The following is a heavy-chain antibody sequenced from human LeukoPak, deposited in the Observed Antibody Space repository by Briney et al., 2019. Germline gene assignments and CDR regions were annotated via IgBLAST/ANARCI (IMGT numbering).Heavy chain of an antibody. CDR3: AKDFEGRLQPLDY. CDR1: GFTFSTNA. J-gene: IGHJ4*02. D-gene: IGHD5-24*01. Sequence: GSLRLSCAASGFTFSTNAMSWVRQAPGKVPEWVSGISSGDNTYYVDSVKGRFTISRDNSKNTLFLQMNSLRAEDTAVYYCAKDFEGRLQPLDYWGQGTLVTASS. V-gene: IGHV3-23*01. CDR2: ISSGDNT.